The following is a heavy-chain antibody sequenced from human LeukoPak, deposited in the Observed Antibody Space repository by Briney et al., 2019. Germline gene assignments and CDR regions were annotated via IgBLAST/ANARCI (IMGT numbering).Heavy chain of an antibody. Sequence: TGGSLRLSCAASGFTFSNYLIHWVRQAPGKGLEWVAVISHDGRNKYYADSVKGRFTISSDNSKNTLYLQMNSLRGEDTAVYYCARDPGQWLLSAFFDYWGQGTLVTVSS. V-gene: IGHV3-30-3*01. J-gene: IGHJ4*02. CDR3: ARDPGQWLLSAFFDY. CDR2: ISHDGRNK. CDR1: GFTFSNYL. D-gene: IGHD6-19*01.